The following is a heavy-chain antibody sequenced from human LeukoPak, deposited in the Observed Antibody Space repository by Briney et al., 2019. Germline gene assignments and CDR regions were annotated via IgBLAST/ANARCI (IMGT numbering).Heavy chain of an antibody. D-gene: IGHD4-17*01. CDR1: GFTFSSYS. Sequence: PGGSLRLSCAASGFTFSSYSMNWVRQAPGKGLEWVSSISSSSSYIYYAGSVKGRFTISRDNAKNSLYLQMNSLRAEDTAVYYCARQAIDYGDYWLEYWGQGTLVTVSS. CDR3: ARQAIDYGDYWLEY. CDR2: ISSSSSYI. V-gene: IGHV3-21*01. J-gene: IGHJ4*02.